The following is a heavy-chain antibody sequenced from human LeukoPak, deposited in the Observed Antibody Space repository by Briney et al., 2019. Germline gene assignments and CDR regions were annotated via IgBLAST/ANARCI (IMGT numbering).Heavy chain of an antibody. J-gene: IGHJ4*02. CDR3: ASGSSYDSSGRGFDY. V-gene: IGHV1-2*02. D-gene: IGHD3-22*01. Sequence: GASVKVSCKASGYTFTSYDINWVRQATGQGLEWMGWINPNSGGTNYAQKFQGRVTMTRDTSISTAYMELSRLRFDDTAVYYCASGSSYDSSGRGFDYWGQGTLVTVSS. CDR1: GYTFTSYD. CDR2: INPNSGGT.